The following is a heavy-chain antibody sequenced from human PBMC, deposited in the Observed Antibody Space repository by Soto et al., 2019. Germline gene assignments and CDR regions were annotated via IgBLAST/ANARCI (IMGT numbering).Heavy chain of an antibody. CDR2: VDGSGADT. Sequence: GGSLRLSCAASGFTFSSHAMGWLRQAPGTEPEWVAFVDGSGADTAYAESVKGRFTISRDNSENSLFLHMNSLRAEDTGRYFCAKEIFAAAYAATSAFALWGQGTLVTVSS. CDR1: GFTFSSHA. V-gene: IGHV3-23*01. D-gene: IGHD2-8*01. CDR3: AKEIFAAAYAATSAFAL. J-gene: IGHJ4*02.